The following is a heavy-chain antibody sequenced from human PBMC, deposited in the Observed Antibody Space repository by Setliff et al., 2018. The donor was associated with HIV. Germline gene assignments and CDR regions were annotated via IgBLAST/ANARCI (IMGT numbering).Heavy chain of an antibody. CDR3: ARLAIYGSD. V-gene: IGHV4-39*01. Sequence: KTSETLSLTCDVSGGFIRTTSYYWGWIRQPPGKGLEWIGSISNSGSNYYSPSLKSRITISVDTSKNQFSLKVNSVTAADTAVYFCARLAIYGSDWGQGTTVTVSS. J-gene: IGHJ6*02. D-gene: IGHD3-10*01. CDR1: GGFIRTTSYY. CDR2: ISNSGSN.